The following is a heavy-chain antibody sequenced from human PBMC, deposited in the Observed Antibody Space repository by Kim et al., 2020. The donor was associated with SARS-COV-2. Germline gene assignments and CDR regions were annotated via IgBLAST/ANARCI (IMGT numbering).Heavy chain of an antibody. Sequence: SETLSLTCTVSGGSISSSSYYWGWIRQPPGKGLEWIGSIYYSGSTYYNPSLKSRVTISVDTSKNQFSLKLSSVTAADTAVYYCARHGRSSAVFCFDYWGQGTLVTVSS. CDR2: IYYSGST. V-gene: IGHV4-39*01. D-gene: IGHD6-6*01. CDR1: GGSISSSSYY. J-gene: IGHJ4*02. CDR3: ARHGRSSAVFCFDY.